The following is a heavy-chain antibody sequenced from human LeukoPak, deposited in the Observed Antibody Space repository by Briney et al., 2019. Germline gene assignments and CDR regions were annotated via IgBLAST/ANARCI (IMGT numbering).Heavy chain of an antibody. Sequence: PGGSLRLSCAASGFTFSTYSMNWVRQAPGTGLEWVSSITSRSSYIYYADSVKGRFTISRDNTKNSLYLQMNSLRAEDTAVYYCARVPGYSSSWYISYYYYYYMDVWGKGTTVTVSS. CDR3: ARVPGYSSSWYISYYYYYYMDV. V-gene: IGHV3-21*01. J-gene: IGHJ6*03. CDR1: GFTFSTYS. CDR2: ITSRSSYI. D-gene: IGHD6-13*01.